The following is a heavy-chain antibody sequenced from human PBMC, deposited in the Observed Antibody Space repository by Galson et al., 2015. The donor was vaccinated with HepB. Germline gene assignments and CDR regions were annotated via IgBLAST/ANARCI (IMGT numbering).Heavy chain of an antibody. CDR1: GFSFTSHS. CDR3: ARNPSSYDYYSMDV. Sequence: SLRLSCAASGFSFTSHSMNWVRQAPGKGLEWVSYVSSGSTGRYYADSVRGRFTISRDDAKNSLYLHMKGLRAEDTAVYYCARNPSSYDYYSMDVWGRGTTVTVSS. J-gene: IGHJ6*02. V-gene: IGHV3-48*01. CDR2: VSSGSTGR.